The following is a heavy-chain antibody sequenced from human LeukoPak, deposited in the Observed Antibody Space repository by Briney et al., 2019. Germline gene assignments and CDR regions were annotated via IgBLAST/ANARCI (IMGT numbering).Heavy chain of an antibody. CDR1: GYTFTSYG. Sequence: ASVKFSCKTSGYTFTSYGISWVRQAPGHGLEWMGWISTYNGNTNYAQNLQGRVIMTTDTSTSTAYMELRSLRSDDTAVYYCARDTYNSGWCSDYWGQGTLVTVSS. J-gene: IGHJ4*02. CDR3: ARDTYNSGWCSDY. V-gene: IGHV1-18*01. CDR2: ISTYNGNT. D-gene: IGHD6-19*01.